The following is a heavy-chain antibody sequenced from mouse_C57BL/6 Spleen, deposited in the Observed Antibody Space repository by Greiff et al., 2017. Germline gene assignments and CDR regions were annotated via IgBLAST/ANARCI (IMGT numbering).Heavy chain of an antibody. CDR2: IYPGDGDT. CDR3: ARPTMVTTYYFDY. V-gene: IGHV1-80*01. D-gene: IGHD2-9*01. CDR1: GYAFSSYC. Sequence: VKLQQSGAELVKPGASVKISCKASGYAFSSYCLNWVKQRPGKGLEWIGQIYPGDGDTNYNGKFKGKATLTADKSSSTAYMQLSSLTSEDSAVYFCARPTMVTTYYFDYWGQGTTLTVSS. J-gene: IGHJ2*01.